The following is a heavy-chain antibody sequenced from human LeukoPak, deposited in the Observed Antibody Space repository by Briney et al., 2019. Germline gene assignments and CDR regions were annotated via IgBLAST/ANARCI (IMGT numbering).Heavy chain of an antibody. Sequence: TGGSLRLSCAASGFTFSSYAMSWVRQAPGKGLEWVSSISSSSSYIYYADSVKGRFTISRDNAKNSLYLQMNSLRAEDTAVYYCARELDGSSWYYFDYWGQGTLVTVSS. CDR1: GFTFSSYA. J-gene: IGHJ4*02. CDR2: ISSSSSYI. CDR3: ARELDGSSWYYFDY. D-gene: IGHD6-13*01. V-gene: IGHV3-21*01.